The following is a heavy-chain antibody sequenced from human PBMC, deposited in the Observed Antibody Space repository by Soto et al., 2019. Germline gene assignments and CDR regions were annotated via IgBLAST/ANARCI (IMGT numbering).Heavy chain of an antibody. V-gene: IGHV1-3*01. J-gene: IGHJ3*02. CDR2: INAGNGNT. Sequence: VQLVQSGAEVKKHGASVKVSCKASGYSFTSYAMHWVRQAPGQRLEWMGWINAGNGNTKYSHRFQGRVAITRDTSGCTADMELRSLRSEDTAVYYCASPAPLYFGDGFDIWGQGTMVTVSA. CDR1: GYSFTSYA. D-gene: IGHD3-16*02. CDR3: ASPAPLYFGDGFDI.